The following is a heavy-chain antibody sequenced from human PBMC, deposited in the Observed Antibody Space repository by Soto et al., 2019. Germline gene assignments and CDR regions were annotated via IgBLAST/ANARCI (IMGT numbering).Heavy chain of an antibody. CDR1: GFTFSSYS. Sequence: QVQLVESGGGVVQPGRSLRLSCAASGFTFSSYSMHWVRQAPGKGLEWVAVIWYDGSNKYYADSVKGRFTISRDNSKNTLYLQMNSLRAQDTAVYHCARGGSWDTAMGMGFDYWGQGTLVTVSS. CDR3: ARGGSWDTAMGMGFDY. J-gene: IGHJ4*02. D-gene: IGHD5-18*01. V-gene: IGHV3-33*01. CDR2: IWYDGSNK.